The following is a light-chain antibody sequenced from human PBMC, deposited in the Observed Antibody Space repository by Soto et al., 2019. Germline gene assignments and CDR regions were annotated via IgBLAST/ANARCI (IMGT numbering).Light chain of an antibody. Sequence: QSVLTQPASVSGSPGQSITISCTGTSSDVGGYNFVSWYQQHPDKASKLMIYDVTNRPSGVSNRFSGSKSGNTASLTISWLQAEDEADYYCSSYTSISTYVFGTGTKVTVL. V-gene: IGLV2-14*01. J-gene: IGLJ1*01. CDR2: DVT. CDR1: SSDVGGYNF. CDR3: SSYTSISTYV.